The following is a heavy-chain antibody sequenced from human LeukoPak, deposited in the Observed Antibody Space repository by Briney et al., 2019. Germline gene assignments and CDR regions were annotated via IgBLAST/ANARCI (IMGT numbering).Heavy chain of an antibody. Sequence: SETLSLTCTVSGGSISSYYWSWIRQPPGKGLEWIGYIYYSGSTNYNPSLKSRVTISVDTSKNQFSLKLSSVTAADTAVYYCARGPITMIAGSWFDPWAQGTLVTVSS. J-gene: IGHJ5*02. CDR2: IYYSGST. CDR3: ARGPITMIAGSWFDP. V-gene: IGHV4-59*01. CDR1: GGSISSYY. D-gene: IGHD3-22*01.